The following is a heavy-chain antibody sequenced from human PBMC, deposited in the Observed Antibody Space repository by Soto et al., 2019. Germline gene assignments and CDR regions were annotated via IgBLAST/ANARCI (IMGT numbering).Heavy chain of an antibody. CDR3: TRDLNWEAH. D-gene: IGHD7-27*01. Sequence: GGSLRLSCAASGVTVSSNYMSWVRQAPGKGLEWVSVIYSGGSTYYADSVKGRFTISRDNSRNTLYLQMNSLRAEDTAVYYCTRDLNWEAHWVQGTPVTVSS. CDR2: IYSGGST. V-gene: IGHV3-66*01. CDR1: GVTVSSNY. J-gene: IGHJ4*02.